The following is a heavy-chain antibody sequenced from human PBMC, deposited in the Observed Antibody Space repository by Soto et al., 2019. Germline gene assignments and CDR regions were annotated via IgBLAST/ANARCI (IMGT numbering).Heavy chain of an antibody. V-gene: IGHV1-3*01. D-gene: IGHD1-26*01. CDR3: ARVSGVGALRNAFDI. J-gene: IGHJ3*02. CDR1: GYTFTNYA. Sequence: ASVKVSCKASGYTFTNYAIQWVRQAPGQGLEWMGRINPRNDNTNYAQKFQERVTISRDMSTSTAYMELSSLRSEDTAVYYCARVSGVGALRNAFDIWGQGTMVTVSS. CDR2: INPRNDNT.